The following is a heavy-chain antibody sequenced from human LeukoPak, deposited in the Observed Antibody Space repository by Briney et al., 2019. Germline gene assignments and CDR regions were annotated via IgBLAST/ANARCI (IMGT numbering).Heavy chain of an antibody. CDR3: AIVAAGGSYYFDY. CDR2: INAGNGNT. D-gene: IGHD6-19*01. Sequence: ASVKVSCKASGYTFTSYAMHWVRQAPGQRLEWMGWINAGNGNTKYSQKFQGRVTITRDTSASTAYMELSSLRPEDTAVYYCAIVAAGGSYYFDYWGQGTLVTVSS. CDR1: GYTFTSYA. J-gene: IGHJ4*02. V-gene: IGHV1-3*01.